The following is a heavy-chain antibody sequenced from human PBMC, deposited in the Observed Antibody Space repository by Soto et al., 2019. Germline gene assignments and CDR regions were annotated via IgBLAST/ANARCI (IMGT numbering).Heavy chain of an antibody. CDR3: SKDPGARYCSGDSCDSLGRKGPS. J-gene: IGHJ4*02. Sequence: EVQLLESGGGSVQPGGSLRLSCAASGFTFSSYAMSWVRQAPGKGLEWVSGISGGGGNTYYADSVKGRFTISRDNSKSTLSLQMNSLSAVDTAIYYCSKDPGARYCSGDSCDSLGRKGPSWGQGTLVIVSS. CDR1: GFTFSSYA. V-gene: IGHV3-23*01. CDR2: ISGGGGNT. D-gene: IGHD2-15*01.